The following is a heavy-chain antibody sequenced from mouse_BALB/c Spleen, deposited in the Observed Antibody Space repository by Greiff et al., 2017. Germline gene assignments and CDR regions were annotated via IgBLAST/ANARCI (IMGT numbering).Heavy chain of an antibody. CDR1: GFSFSSYT. J-gene: IGHJ4*01. V-gene: IGHV5-6-4*01. Sequence: EVQVVESGGGLVKPGGSLKLSCAASGFSFSSYTMSWVRQTPEKRLEWVATISIGGSYTYYPDSVKGRFTISIDKAKNTMYVQMRSLTSEDTAMYYCTRDIHPELELYAMDYWGQGTSVTVSS. CDR3: TRDIHPELELYAMDY. D-gene: IGHD4-1*01. CDR2: ISIGGSYT.